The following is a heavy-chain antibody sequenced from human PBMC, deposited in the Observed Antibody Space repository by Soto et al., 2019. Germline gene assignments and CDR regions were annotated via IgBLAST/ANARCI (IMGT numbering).Heavy chain of an antibody. J-gene: IGHJ4*02. Sequence: QLQLQESGSGLVKPSQTLSLTCAVSGGSISSGGYSWSWIRQPPGKGLEWIGYMYHSGSTYYNPSLTSRVTLSIDRSKNQFSLKLSYVTAADTAVYYCASVPDYWGQGILVTVSS. V-gene: IGHV4-30-2*01. D-gene: IGHD2-2*01. CDR2: MYHSGST. CDR3: ASVPDY. CDR1: GGSISSGGYS.